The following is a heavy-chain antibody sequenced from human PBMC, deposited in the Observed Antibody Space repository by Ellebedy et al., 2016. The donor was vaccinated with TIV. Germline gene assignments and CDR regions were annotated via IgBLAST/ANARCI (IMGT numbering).Heavy chain of an antibody. Sequence: GESLKISCAASGFTFSDHYMEWVRQAPGKGLEWVSDISSSSFNIKYAASVEGRFTISRDNAKNSLYLEMNSLRTEDTAVYYCARGDSSGWYYSENWGQGTPVTVSS. CDR2: ISSSSFNI. V-gene: IGHV3-11*01. J-gene: IGHJ4*02. CDR1: GFTFSDHY. D-gene: IGHD6-19*01. CDR3: ARGDSSGWYYSEN.